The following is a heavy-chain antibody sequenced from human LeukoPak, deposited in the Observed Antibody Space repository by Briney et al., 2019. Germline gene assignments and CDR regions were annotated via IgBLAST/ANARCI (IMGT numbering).Heavy chain of an antibody. D-gene: IGHD3-22*01. J-gene: IGHJ4*02. CDR1: GGSLSGYY. CDR2: INHSGGT. Sequence: SETLSLTCAVYGGSLSGYYWSWVRQPPGKGLEWIGEINHSGGTNYSPSVKSRVTISVDTSKNQFSLKLTSVTAADTAVYYCARDCSDSRGGCFDYWGQGTLVTVSS. V-gene: IGHV4-34*01. CDR3: ARDCSDSRGGCFDY.